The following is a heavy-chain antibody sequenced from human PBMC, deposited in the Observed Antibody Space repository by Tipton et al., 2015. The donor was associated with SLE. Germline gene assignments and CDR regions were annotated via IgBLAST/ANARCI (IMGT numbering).Heavy chain of an antibody. V-gene: IGHV4-61*09. CDR1: GGSISSGGYY. D-gene: IGHD3-10*01. CDR2: IYTSGST. Sequence: TLSLTCTVSGGSISSGGYYWSWIRQPAGKGLEWIGYIYTSGSTNYNPSLKSRVTISVDTSKNQFSLKLSSVTAADTAVYYCARESWFGDCDAFDIWGQGTMVTVSS. CDR3: ARESWFGDCDAFDI. J-gene: IGHJ3*02.